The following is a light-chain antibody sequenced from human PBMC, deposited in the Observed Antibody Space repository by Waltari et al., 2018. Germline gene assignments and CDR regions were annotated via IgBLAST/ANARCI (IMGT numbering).Light chain of an antibody. V-gene: IGKV1-8*01. CDR2: AAS. Sequence: AIRMTQSPSSLSASIGDRVTISGRASQGVSTYLAWYQQKPGKAPSLLIHAASTLQSGVPSRFSGSGTGTDFTLTISSLQPEDFATYYCQQSYSTWYTFGQGTKLEIK. J-gene: IGKJ2*01. CDR1: QGVSTY. CDR3: QQSYSTWYT.